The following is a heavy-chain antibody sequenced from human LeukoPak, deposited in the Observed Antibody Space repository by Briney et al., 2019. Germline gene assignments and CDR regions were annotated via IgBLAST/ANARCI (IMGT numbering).Heavy chain of an antibody. CDR2: IYSGGST. CDR3: ARVDAAKGYSGYDPGYYYGMDV. J-gene: IGHJ6*02. Sequence: GGSLRLSCAASGFTVSSNYMSWVRQAPGKGLEWVSVIYSGGSTYYADSVKGRFTISRDNSKNTLYLQMNSLRAEDTAVYYCARVDAAKGYSGYDPGYYYGMDVWGQGTMVTVSS. D-gene: IGHD5-12*01. V-gene: IGHV3-53*01. CDR1: GFTVSSNY.